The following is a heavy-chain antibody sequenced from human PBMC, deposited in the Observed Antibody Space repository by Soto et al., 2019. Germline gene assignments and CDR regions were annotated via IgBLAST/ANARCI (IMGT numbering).Heavy chain of an antibody. Sequence: SETLSLTCTVSGGSISSGGYYWSWIRQHPGKGLEWIGYIYYSGSTYYNPSLKSRVTISVDTSKNQFSLKLSSVTAADTAVYYCARGHSTHVWFDPWGQGTLVTVSS. CDR3: ARGHSTHVWFDP. V-gene: IGHV4-31*03. J-gene: IGHJ5*02. CDR1: GGSISSGGYY. CDR2: IYYSGST. D-gene: IGHD2-8*01.